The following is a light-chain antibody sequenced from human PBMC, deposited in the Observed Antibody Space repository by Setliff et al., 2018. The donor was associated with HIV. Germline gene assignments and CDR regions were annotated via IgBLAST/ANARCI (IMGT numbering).Light chain of an antibody. Sequence: QSVLTQPASVSGSPGQSITISCTGTSSDVGGYNYVSWYQQHPGKAPKLMIYEVSNRPSGVSNRFSGSKSGNTASLTISGLQAEDYADYYCSSYTSSSTVVFGGGTKVTVL. CDR1: SSDVGGYNY. J-gene: IGLJ2*01. V-gene: IGLV2-14*01. CDR2: EVS. CDR3: SSYTSSSTVV.